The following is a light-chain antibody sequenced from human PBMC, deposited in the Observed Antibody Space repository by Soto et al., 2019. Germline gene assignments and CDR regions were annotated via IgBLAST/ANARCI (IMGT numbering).Light chain of an antibody. J-gene: IGKJ1*01. CDR1: QSISNF. V-gene: IGKV1-39*01. CDR2: SAS. CDR3: QQSYNFPRT. Sequence: IQLTQSPSSLSASVGDRVTITCRASQSISNFLNWYQQKPGQAPKLLISSASNVQSGVPSRFSGRGSGTEFTLTISGLQPEDSASYCCQQSYNFPRTFGQGPRWIS.